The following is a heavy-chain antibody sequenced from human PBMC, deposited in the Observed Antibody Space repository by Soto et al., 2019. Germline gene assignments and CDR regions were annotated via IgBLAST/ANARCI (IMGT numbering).Heavy chain of an antibody. D-gene: IGHD5-18*01. CDR1: GGSFSGYY. J-gene: IGHJ6*02. Sequence: SETLSLTCAVYGGSFSGYYWSWIRQPPGKGLERIGEIDHGGSTNYNPSLESRVTISFDTSRNQFSLKLKSVTAADTAVYFCARVGGYSYHLYGMDVWGQGTTVTVSS. V-gene: IGHV4-34*01. CDR2: IDHGGST. CDR3: ARVGGYSYHLYGMDV.